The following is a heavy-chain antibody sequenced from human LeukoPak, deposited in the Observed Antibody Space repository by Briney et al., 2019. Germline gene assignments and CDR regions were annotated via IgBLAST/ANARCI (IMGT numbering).Heavy chain of an antibody. D-gene: IGHD2-21*02. Sequence: GGSLRLSCAASGFTFSSYSMNWVRQAPGKGLEWVSSISSGSSYIYYADSVKGRFTISRDNAKNSLYLQMNSLRAEDTAVYYCAREGVVVTAGEGAFDIWGQGTMVTVSS. V-gene: IGHV3-21*01. CDR1: GFTFSSYS. J-gene: IGHJ3*02. CDR2: ISSGSSYI. CDR3: AREGVVVTAGEGAFDI.